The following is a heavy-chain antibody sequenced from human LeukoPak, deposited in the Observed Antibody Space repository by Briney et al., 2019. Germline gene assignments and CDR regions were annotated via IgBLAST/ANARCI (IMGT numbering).Heavy chain of an antibody. CDR3: AKVSVTGAYYFDY. Sequence: GRSLRLSCAASGFTFSSYGMHWVRQAPGKGLEWVAVIWYDGSNKYYADSVKGRFTISRDNSKNTLYLQMNSLRAEDTAVYYCAKVSVTGAYYFDYWGQGTLVTVSS. V-gene: IGHV3-33*06. CDR2: IWYDGSNK. CDR1: GFTFSSYG. J-gene: IGHJ4*02. D-gene: IGHD6-19*01.